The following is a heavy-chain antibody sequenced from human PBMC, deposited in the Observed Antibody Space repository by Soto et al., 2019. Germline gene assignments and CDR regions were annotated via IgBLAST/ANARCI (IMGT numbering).Heavy chain of an antibody. CDR2: IYYSGST. D-gene: IGHD3-9*01. V-gene: IGHV4-59*08. CDR1: GGSISSYY. J-gene: IGHJ6*03. Sequence: SETLSLTCTASGGSISSYYWSWIRQPPGKGLEWIGYIYYSGSTNYNPSLKSRVTISVDTSKNQFSLKLSSVTAADTAVYYCARHGRLFYYDILTGYSQDYYYYYYMDVWGKGTTVTVSS. CDR3: ARHGRLFYYDILTGYSQDYYYYYYMDV.